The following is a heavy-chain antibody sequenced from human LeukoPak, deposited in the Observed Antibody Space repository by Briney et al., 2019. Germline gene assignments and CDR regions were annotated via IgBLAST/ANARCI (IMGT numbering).Heavy chain of an antibody. CDR2: IYTSGST. D-gene: IGHD1-26*01. CDR3: ARFPLYIVGAGSAFDI. V-gene: IGHV4-61*02. CDR1: GGSISSGSYY. J-gene: IGHJ3*02. Sequence: SETLSLTCTVSGGSISSGSYYWSWIRQPAGKGLEWIGRIYTSGSTNYNPSLKSRVTISVDTSKNQFSLKLSSVTAADTAVYYCARFPLYIVGAGSAFDIWGQGTMVTVSS.